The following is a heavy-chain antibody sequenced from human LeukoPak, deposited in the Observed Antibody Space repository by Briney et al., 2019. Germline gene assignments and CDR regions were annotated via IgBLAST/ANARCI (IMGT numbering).Heavy chain of an antibody. V-gene: IGHV3-30*02. CDR2: IGHNGINK. D-gene: IGHD3-22*01. CDR1: GFTFNSYG. CDR3: ARDVRIYYYDSSPDY. Sequence: GGSLRLSCAASGFTFNSYGMHWVRQAPGKGLEWVAYIGHNGINKYYVDSVKGRFTISRDSSRNTVSLQMNSLRGEDTAVYYCARDVRIYYYDSSPDYWGPGTLVTVSS. J-gene: IGHJ4*02.